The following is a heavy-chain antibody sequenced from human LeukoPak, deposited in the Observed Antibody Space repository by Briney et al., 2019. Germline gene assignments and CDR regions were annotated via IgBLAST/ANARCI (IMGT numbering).Heavy chain of an antibody. V-gene: IGHV1-69*04. CDR3: ARGIAVANFDY. J-gene: IGHJ4*02. CDR2: IIPILGIA. Sequence: SVKVSYKASGGTFSSYAISWVRQAPGQGLEWMGRIIPILGIANYAQKFQGRVTITADKSTSTAYMELSSLRSEDTAVYYCARGIAVANFDYWGQGTLVTVSS. CDR1: GGTFSSYA. D-gene: IGHD6-19*01.